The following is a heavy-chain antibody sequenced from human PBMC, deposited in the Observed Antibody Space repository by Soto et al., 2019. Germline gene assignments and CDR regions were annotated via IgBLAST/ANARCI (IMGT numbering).Heavy chain of an antibody. J-gene: IGHJ2*01. CDR2: INHSGST. CDR1: GGSFSGYY. V-gene: IGHV4-34*01. CDR3: ARGYVYFDL. D-gene: IGHD3-16*01. Sequence: QVQLQQWGAGLLKPSETLSLTCAVYGGSFSGYYWSWIRQPPGKGLEWIGEINHSGSTNYNPSLKCRVSISVDTAKNQCSLKLSSVTAADTAVYYCARGYVYFDLWGRGTLVTVSS.